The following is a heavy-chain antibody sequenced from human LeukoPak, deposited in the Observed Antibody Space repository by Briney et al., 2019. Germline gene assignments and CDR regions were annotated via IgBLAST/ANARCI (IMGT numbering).Heavy chain of an antibody. CDR1: GGTFSSYS. J-gene: IGHJ5*02. Sequence: ASVKVSCKDSGGTFSSYSINWVRQAPRQGLEWMGGIVPLFNTPNYAQKFQGRVTLTRDMSTSTDYMELRSLKSEDTAVYYCARDNSVGDVAWWFDPWGQGTLVTVSS. V-gene: IGHV1-69*05. D-gene: IGHD1-26*01. CDR3: ARDNSVGDVAWWFDP. CDR2: IVPLFNTP.